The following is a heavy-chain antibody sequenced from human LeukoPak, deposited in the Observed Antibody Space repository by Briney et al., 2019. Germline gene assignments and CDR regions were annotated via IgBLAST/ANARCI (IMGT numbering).Heavy chain of an antibody. Sequence: SETLSLSCTVSGGSISSYYWCWIRQPPGKGLEWIGYIYYSGSTNYNPSLKSRVTISVDTSKNQFSLKLSSVTAADTAVYYCAGGPDDYYYYMDVWGKGTTVTVSS. V-gene: IGHV4-59*01. CDR1: GGSISSYY. CDR3: AGGPDDYYYYMDV. CDR2: IYYSGST. D-gene: IGHD2-15*01. J-gene: IGHJ6*03.